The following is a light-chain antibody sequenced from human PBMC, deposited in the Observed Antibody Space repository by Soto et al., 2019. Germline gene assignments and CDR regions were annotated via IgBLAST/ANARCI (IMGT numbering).Light chain of an antibody. CDR3: QQANSFPLT. CDR1: QTISSW. J-gene: IGKJ5*01. V-gene: IGKV1-12*01. Sequence: IGMAPCRASVSGSVGDRVSITCRASQTISSWLAWYQQKPGKAPKLLIYAASSLQSGVPSRFSGSGSGTDLTLTISSLQPEAFATYHCQQANSFPLTVGQGTRLEIK. CDR2: AAS.